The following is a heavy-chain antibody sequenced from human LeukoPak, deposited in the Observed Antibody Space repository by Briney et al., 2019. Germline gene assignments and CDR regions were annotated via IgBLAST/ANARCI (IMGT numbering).Heavy chain of an antibody. V-gene: IGHV6-1*01. CDR2: TYYRSRWSN. CDR1: GDSVSSNSAS. CDR3: VRDGKTYYFDY. D-gene: IGHD1-26*01. Sequence: SQTLSLTCAISGDSVSSNSASWTWIRQSPSRGLEWLGRTYYRSRWSNDYAVSVRSRITINPDTSKNQFSLQLNSVTPEDTAVYYCVRDGKTYYFDYWSQGTLVTVSS. J-gene: IGHJ4*02.